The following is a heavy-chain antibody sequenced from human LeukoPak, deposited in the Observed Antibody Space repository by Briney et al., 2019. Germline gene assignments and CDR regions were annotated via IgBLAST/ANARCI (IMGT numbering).Heavy chain of an antibody. V-gene: IGHV3-23*01. CDR2: ISGSGDYT. CDR3: AKDPYQTYREYGSARPDY. CDR1: GFTLSSYA. D-gene: IGHD3-10*01. Sequence: GGSLRFSCAASGFTLSSYAMSWVRQAPGKGLEWVSSISGSGDYTNYAGSVKGRFTISRDNSKNTSYLQINSLRAEDTAVYYCAKDPYQTYREYGSARPDYWGQGTLVTVSS. J-gene: IGHJ4*02.